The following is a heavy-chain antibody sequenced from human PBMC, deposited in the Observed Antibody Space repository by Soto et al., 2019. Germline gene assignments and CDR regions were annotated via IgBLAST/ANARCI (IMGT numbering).Heavy chain of an antibody. CDR1: GLTFSSYA. J-gene: IGHJ4*02. Sequence: GGSLRLSCAASGLTFSSYAMSWVRQAPGKGLEWVSAISGSGGSTYYADSVKGRFTISRDNSKNTLYLQMNSLRAEDTAVYYCAKDWFYGDYASLVFDYWGREPWSPSPQ. CDR3: AKDWFYGDYASLVFDY. CDR2: ISGSGGST. V-gene: IGHV3-23*01. D-gene: IGHD4-17*01.